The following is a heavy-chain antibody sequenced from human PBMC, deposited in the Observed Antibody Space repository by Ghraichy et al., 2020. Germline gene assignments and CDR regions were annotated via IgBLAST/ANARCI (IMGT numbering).Heavy chain of an antibody. CDR1: SGSITDDNAH. J-gene: IGHJ4*02. Sequence: SQTLSLTCTVSSGSITDDNAHWARIRPPPGKGMEWIGNIYYSGSTFYNPSINRRASISVDTSRNQYPLKLTLVTAADTADYYCASGSPGLWELPYNPVDFWGRGTLVTVSS. CDR3: ASGSPGLWELPYNPVDF. D-gene: IGHD3-10*01. CDR2: IYYSGST. V-gene: IGHV4-39*06.